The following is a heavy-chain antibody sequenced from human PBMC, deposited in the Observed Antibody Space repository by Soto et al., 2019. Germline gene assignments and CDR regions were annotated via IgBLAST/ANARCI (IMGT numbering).Heavy chain of an antibody. Sequence: GGSLRLSCAASGFTFDDYTMHWVRQAPGKGLEWVSLISWDGGSTYYADSVKGRFTISRDNSKNSLYLQMNSLRTEDTALYYCAKDINRWSSSYQNPDYWGQGTLVTVSS. CDR2: ISWDGGST. V-gene: IGHV3-43*01. CDR3: AKDINRWSSSYQNPDY. J-gene: IGHJ4*02. CDR1: GFTFDDYT. D-gene: IGHD6-6*01.